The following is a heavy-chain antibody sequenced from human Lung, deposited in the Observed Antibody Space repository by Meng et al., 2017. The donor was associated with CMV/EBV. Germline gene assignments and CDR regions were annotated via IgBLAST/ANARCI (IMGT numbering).Heavy chain of an antibody. CDR2: INPNSGGT. V-gene: IGHV1-2*02. CDR1: GHSFTDYY. Sequence: SVXISXXASGHSFTDYYIHWVRQAPGQGLEWMGWINPNSGGTNYAENFQGRVTMTRDTSISTASMELNRLRSEDTAVYYCARDRFRTVRGLFSYWGQGTLVTVSS. CDR3: ARDRFRTVRGLFSY. J-gene: IGHJ4*02. D-gene: IGHD3-10*01.